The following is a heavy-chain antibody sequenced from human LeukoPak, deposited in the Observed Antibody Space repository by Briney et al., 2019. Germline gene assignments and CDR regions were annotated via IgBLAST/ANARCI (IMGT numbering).Heavy chain of an antibody. CDR1: GFTFSSFW. CDR2: IKQDGSEK. J-gene: IGHJ4*02. D-gene: IGHD3-16*02. V-gene: IGHV3-7*03. Sequence: GGPLRLSCAASGFTFSSFWMSGVRQAPGEGLEWVANIKQDGSEKYYVDSVKGRFTISRDNDKNSLYLQMNSLRAEDTAVYYCARGFDFMITFGGVIAGTFDYWGQGTLVTVSS. CDR3: ARGFDFMITFGGVIAGTFDY.